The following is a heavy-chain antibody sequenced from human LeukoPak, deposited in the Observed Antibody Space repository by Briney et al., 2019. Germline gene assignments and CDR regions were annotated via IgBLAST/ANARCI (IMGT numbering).Heavy chain of an antibody. CDR3: ATRPDGNDVPYFDY. Sequence: GGSLRLSCAASGLTVGFKCMSWVRQAPGKGLEWVSIIYSGASSYYADSVKGRFTVSRDTSKNTLYLQMNSLRAEDTAVYYCATRPDGNDVPYFDYWGQGTLVTVSS. CDR2: IYSGASS. D-gene: IGHD5-12*01. V-gene: IGHV3-66*01. CDR1: GLTVGFKC. J-gene: IGHJ4*02.